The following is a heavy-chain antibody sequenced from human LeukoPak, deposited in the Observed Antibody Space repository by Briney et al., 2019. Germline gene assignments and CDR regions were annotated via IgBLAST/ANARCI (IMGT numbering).Heavy chain of an antibody. J-gene: IGHJ5*02. CDR1: GFTFSSYA. CDR3: AKNGEVLSWFDP. Sequence: GGSLRLSCAASGFTFSSYAMSWVRQAPGRGLEWVSAISASGDRTYYADSVKGRFTISRDNSKNTLYLQLNSLRAEDTAVYSCAKNGEVLSWFDPWGQGTLVTVSS. V-gene: IGHV3-23*01. CDR2: ISASGDRT. D-gene: IGHD3-10*01.